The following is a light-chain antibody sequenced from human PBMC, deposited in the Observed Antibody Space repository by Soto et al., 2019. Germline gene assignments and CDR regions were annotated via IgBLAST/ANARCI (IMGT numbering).Light chain of an antibody. V-gene: IGKV3-15*01. CDR1: QSVSSN. J-gene: IGKJ1*01. CDR3: YQYNNWRRP. Sequence: TLSVSPGERATLSCRASQSVSSNLAWYQQKPGQAPRLLIYGASTRATGIPARFSGSGSGTEFTLTISSLQSEDFAVYYCYQYNNWRRPFGQVTKVDLK. CDR2: GAS.